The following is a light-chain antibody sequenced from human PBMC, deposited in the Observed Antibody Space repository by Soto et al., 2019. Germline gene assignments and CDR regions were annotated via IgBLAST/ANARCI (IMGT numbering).Light chain of an antibody. Sequence: DIQMTQSPSSLSASVGDRGTITCRASQSISSNLNWYQQKPGKAPKLLIYTAASLQSGVPSRFSGSGSGTDLTLTIASLQLEDFATYYCQQSNSLPPTFGQGTKVEIK. J-gene: IGKJ1*01. CDR1: QSISSN. CDR3: QQSNSLPPT. V-gene: IGKV1-39*01. CDR2: TAA.